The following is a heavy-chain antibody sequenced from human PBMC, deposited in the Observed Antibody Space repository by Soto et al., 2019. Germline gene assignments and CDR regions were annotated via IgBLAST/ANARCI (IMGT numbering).Heavy chain of an antibody. CDR1: GFTFSSYG. D-gene: IGHD6-6*01. Sequence: GSLRLSCAASGFTFSSYGMHWVRQAPGKGLEWVAVISYDGSNKYYADSVKGRFTISRDNSKNTLYLQMNSLRAEDTAVYYCAKGPDYSSSYYFDYWGQATLVTVSS. CDR2: ISYDGSNK. CDR3: AKGPDYSSSYYFDY. V-gene: IGHV3-30*18. J-gene: IGHJ4*02.